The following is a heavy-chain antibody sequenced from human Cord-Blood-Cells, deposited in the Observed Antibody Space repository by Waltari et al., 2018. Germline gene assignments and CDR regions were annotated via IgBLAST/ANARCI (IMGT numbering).Heavy chain of an antibody. D-gene: IGHD5-12*01. Sequence: QVQLVQSGAEVKKPGSSVKVSCKASGGTFSSYAIRWVRQAPGQGLEWRGGIIPIFGRENAAHSVHGRVKITEDETTSTAYMELSTLRSEDPDVYYCARAILIVYRGYDYYYYGMDVWGQGTMVTVFS. CDR3: ARAILIVYRGYDYYYYGMDV. V-gene: IGHV1-69*01. CDR1: GGTFSSYA. CDR2: IIPIFGRE. J-gene: IGHJ6*01.